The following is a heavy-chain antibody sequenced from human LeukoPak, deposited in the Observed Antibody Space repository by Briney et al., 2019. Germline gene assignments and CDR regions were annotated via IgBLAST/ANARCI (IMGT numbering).Heavy chain of an antibody. J-gene: IGHJ4*02. CDR3: ASGYGSLDY. CDR1: GGSFSGYY. V-gene: IGHV4-34*01. Sequence: KTSETLSLTCAVYGGSFSGYYWSWIRQPPGKGLEWIGEINHSGSTNYNPSLKSRVTISVDTSKNQFSLKLSSVTAVDTAVYYCASGYGSLDYWGQGTLVTVSS. D-gene: IGHD4-17*01. CDR2: INHSGST.